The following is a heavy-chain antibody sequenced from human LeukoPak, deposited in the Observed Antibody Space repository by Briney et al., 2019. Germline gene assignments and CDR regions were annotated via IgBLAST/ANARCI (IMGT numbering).Heavy chain of an antibody. V-gene: IGHV3-33*01. CDR3: AREGGYCRGVTCSPYAFDI. D-gene: IGHD2-15*01. CDR2: IWSDGSSK. J-gene: IGHJ3*02. Sequence: PGRSLRLSCAASGFTFSNYGMHWVRQAPGKGLEWVAVIWSDGSSKYYADSVKGRFTISRDNSRNMLSLQMSSLRAEDTAVYYCAREGGYCRGVTCSPYAFDIWGQGTVVTVSS. CDR1: GFTFSNYG.